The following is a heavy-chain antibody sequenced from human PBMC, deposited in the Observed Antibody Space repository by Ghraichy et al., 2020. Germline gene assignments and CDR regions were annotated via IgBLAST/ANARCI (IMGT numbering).Heavy chain of an antibody. CDR3: ARVVKLAGTDY. CDR2: VSHTGST. V-gene: IGHV4-38-2*02. D-gene: IGHD6-13*01. J-gene: IGHJ4*02. CDR1: GYSISSGYY. Sequence: SQTLSLTCIVSGYSISSGYYWGWIRQPPGKGLEWIATVSHTGSTYYNPSLKSRVTISVDMSKNRFSLKLNSVTATDTAVYYCARVVKLAGTDYWGQGTLVTVSS.